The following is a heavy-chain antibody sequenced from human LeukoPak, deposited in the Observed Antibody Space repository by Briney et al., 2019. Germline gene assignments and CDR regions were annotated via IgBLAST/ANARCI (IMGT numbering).Heavy chain of an antibody. CDR3: AREPPEVLWFGGFDY. CDR1: GFTFSSYW. J-gene: IGHJ4*02. CDR2: INSDGSST. Sequence: PGGSLRLSCAASGFTFSSYWMHWVRQAPGKGLVWVSRINSDGSSTSYADSVKGRLTISRDNDKNTLYLQMNSLRAEDTAVYYCAREPPEVLWFGGFDYWGQGTLVTVSS. D-gene: IGHD3-10*01. V-gene: IGHV3-74*01.